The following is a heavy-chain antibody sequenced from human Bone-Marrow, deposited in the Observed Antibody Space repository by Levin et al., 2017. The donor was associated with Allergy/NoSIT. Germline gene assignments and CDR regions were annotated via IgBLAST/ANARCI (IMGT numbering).Heavy chain of an antibody. V-gene: IGHV4-34*01. CDR1: GESFSGYF. Sequence: SQTLSLTCAVNGESFSGYFWTWIRQSPGGGLEWIGQINSNGITTYNPSLERRVILSVDPTKKQFSLKLNYLTAADTAVYFCARGGEVPSQYYLDYWGQGTLVTVS. J-gene: IGHJ4*02. CDR3: ARGGEVPSQYYLDY. D-gene: IGHD1-1*01. CDR2: INSNGIT.